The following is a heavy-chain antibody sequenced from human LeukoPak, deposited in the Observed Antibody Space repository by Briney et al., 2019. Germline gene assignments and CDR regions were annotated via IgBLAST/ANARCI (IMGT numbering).Heavy chain of an antibody. CDR3: ARQYDSYFYYYLDL. J-gene: IGHJ6*03. V-gene: IGHV4-38-2*01. CDR2: LYHPDST. Sequence: SETLSLTCAVSGYPINSAYYWVGVRHPPGKGLEWIGSLYHPDSTYYNPSLESRVTMSVDTSRNQFSLKLSFVTAADTAVYYCARQYDSYFYYYLDLWGTGTTVTVSS. D-gene: IGHD2-2*01. CDR1: GYPINSAYY.